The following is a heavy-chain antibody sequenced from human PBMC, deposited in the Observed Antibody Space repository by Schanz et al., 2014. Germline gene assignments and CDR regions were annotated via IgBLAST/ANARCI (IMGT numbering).Heavy chain of an antibody. CDR2: ITYDGSNK. V-gene: IGHV3-30*09. Sequence: QVELVESGGGVVQPGRSLRLSCAASGFTFSRHAMHWVRQAAGKGLEWVAAITYDGSNKYYAESVKGRFAISRDNSKDTLYLQSNSLRAEDTAVYYSAGDWASGRYYSDYWGQGTLVTVSS. CDR3: AGDWASGRYYSDY. CDR1: GFTFSRHA. J-gene: IGHJ4*02. D-gene: IGHD1-26*01.